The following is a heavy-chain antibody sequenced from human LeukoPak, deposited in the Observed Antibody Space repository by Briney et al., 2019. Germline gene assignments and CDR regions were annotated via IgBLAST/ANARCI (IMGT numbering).Heavy chain of an antibody. J-gene: IGHJ4*02. Sequence: PGGSLRLSCAASGFTFSNYGMSWVRQAPGKGLEWVANIKQDGSEKYYVDSVKGRFTISRDNAKNSLYLQMNSLRAEDTAVYYCAGSGYDSRRYWGQGTLVTVSS. D-gene: IGHD5-12*01. CDR1: GFTFSNYG. V-gene: IGHV3-7*02. CDR2: IKQDGSEK. CDR3: AGSGYDSRRY.